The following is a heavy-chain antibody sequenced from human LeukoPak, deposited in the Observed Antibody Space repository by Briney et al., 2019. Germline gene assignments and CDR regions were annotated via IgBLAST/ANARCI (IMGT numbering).Heavy chain of an antibody. CDR3: ARGRDYYDSSVGDY. D-gene: IGHD3-22*01. V-gene: IGHV1-18*04. CDR2: ISAYNGNT. J-gene: IGHJ4*02. CDR1: GYTFTGYY. Sequence: ASVKVSCKAAGYTFTGYYMHWVRQAPGQGLEWMGWISAYNGNTNYAQKLQGRVTITTDTSTSTAYMELRSLRADDTAVYYCARGRDYYDSSVGDYWGQGTLVTVSS.